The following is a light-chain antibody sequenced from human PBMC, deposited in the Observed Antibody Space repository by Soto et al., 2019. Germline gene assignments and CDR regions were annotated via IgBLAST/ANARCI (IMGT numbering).Light chain of an antibody. CDR2: DVS. CDR1: SSDVGAYNY. CDR3: QAYDSSYV. J-gene: IGLJ1*01. Sequence: QSALTQPASVSGSPGQSITISCTGSSSDVGAYNYVSWYQQHPGKAPKLIIYDVSNRPSGVSNRFSGSKSGTSASLAITGLQAEDEADYYCQAYDSSYVFGTGTKAPS. V-gene: IGLV2-14*01.